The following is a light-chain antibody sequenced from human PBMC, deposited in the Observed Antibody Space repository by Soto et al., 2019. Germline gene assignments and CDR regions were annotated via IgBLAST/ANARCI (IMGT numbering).Light chain of an antibody. J-gene: IGKJ1*01. CDR2: GAS. CDR1: HVIGNA. V-gene: IGKV1-6*01. CDR3: LQDINYPWT. Sequence: AIQMTQSPSSLSASVGDRVTISCRASHVIGNAVCLYQRKPXRXXKVLIYGASNLQSGVPPRFSGSGSGTDFTLAISSLQPEDSATYYCLQDINYPWTFGQGTKVDIK.